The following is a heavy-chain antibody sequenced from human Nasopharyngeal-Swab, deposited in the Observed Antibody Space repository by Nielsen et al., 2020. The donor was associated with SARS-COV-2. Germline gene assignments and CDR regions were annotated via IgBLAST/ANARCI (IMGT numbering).Heavy chain of an antibody. CDR3: VRGGGTYTGPAGYYYMDV. J-gene: IGHJ6*03. D-gene: IGHD1-26*01. Sequence: GGSLRLSCAASGFTFSFYSMHWVRQAPGKGLEWVAVITHDGSNKYSADSVKGRFTISRDNSNNTLFLHMNSLITEDTAVYYCVRGGGTYTGPAGYYYMDVWGKGTTVAVSS. CDR1: GFTFSFYS. V-gene: IGHV3-30*04. CDR2: ITHDGSNK.